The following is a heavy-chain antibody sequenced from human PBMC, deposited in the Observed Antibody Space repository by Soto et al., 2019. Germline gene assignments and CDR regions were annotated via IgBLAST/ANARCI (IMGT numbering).Heavy chain of an antibody. V-gene: IGHV3-30-3*01. CDR1: GFTFSSYA. CDR2: ISYDGSNK. Sequence: GGSLRLSCAASGFTFSSYAMHWVRQAPGKGLEWVAVISYDGSNKYYADSVKGRFTISRDNSKNTLYLQMNSLRAEDTAVYYCARGGDDSSGYYYYFDYWGQGTLVTVSS. J-gene: IGHJ4*02. CDR3: ARGGDDSSGYYYYFDY. D-gene: IGHD3-22*01.